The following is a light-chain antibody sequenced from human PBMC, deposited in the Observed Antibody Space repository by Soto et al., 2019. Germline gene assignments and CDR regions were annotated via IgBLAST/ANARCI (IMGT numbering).Light chain of an antibody. CDR1: SSNIGSNV. V-gene: IGLV1-44*01. CDR3: SAWDASLNGPV. J-gene: IGLJ3*02. Sequence: QSVLTQPPSTSGTPGQRVTISCSGSSSNIGSNVLNWYQQLPGPAPKLLIYSNSQRPSGVADLFSGSKSGTSASLPISGLHPEDEADYYCSAWDASLNGPVFGGGTKLTVL. CDR2: SNS.